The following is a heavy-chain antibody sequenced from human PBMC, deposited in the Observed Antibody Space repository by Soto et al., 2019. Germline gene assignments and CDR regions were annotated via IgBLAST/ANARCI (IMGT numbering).Heavy chain of an antibody. CDR2: INPNSGGT. J-gene: IGHJ3*02. D-gene: IGHD5-12*01. CDR3: ARAEGGYDAFDI. V-gene: IGHV1-2*04. CDR1: GYTFTGYY. Sequence: ASVKVSCKASGYTFTGYYMHWVRQAPGQGLEWMGWINPNSGGTNYAQKFQGLVTMTRDTSISTAYMELSRLRSDDTAVYYCARAEGGYDAFDIWGQGTMVTVSS.